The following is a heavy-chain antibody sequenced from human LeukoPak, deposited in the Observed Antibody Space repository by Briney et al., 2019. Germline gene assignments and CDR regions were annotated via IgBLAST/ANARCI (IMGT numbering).Heavy chain of an antibody. Sequence: ASVKVSCKASGYTFTSYGNSWVRQAPGQGLEWMGWISAYNGNTNYAQKLQGRVTMTTDTSTSTAYMELRSLRSDDTAVYYCARDPSGYGSGSQTLDYWGQGTLVTVSS. CDR1: GYTFTSYG. V-gene: IGHV1-18*01. J-gene: IGHJ4*02. CDR3: ARDPSGYGSGSQTLDY. CDR2: ISAYNGNT. D-gene: IGHD3-10*01.